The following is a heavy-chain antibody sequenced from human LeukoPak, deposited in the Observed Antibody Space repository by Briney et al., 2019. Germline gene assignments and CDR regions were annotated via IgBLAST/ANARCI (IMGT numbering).Heavy chain of an antibody. D-gene: IGHD3-22*01. CDR1: GGSFSGYY. Sequence: PSETLSLXCAVYGGSFSGYYWSWIRQPPGKELEWIGEINHSGSTNYNPSLKSRVTISVDTSKNQFSLKLSSVTAADTAVYYCAREWLRFDPWGQGTLVTVSS. CDR2: INHSGST. V-gene: IGHV4-34*01. J-gene: IGHJ5*02. CDR3: AREWLRFDP.